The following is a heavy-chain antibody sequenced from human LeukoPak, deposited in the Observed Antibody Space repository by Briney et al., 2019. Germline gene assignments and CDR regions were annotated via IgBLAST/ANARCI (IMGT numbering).Heavy chain of an antibody. CDR2: IWYDGSNK. D-gene: IGHD1-26*01. CDR3: ARAPGGSPWYFDY. V-gene: IGHV3-33*01. Sequence: PGGSLRLSCAASGFTFSSYGMHWVRQAPGKGLEWVSVIWYDGSNKYYADSVKGRFTISRDNSKNTLYLQMNSLRAEDTAVYYCARAPGGSPWYFDYWGQGTLVTVSS. CDR1: GFTFSSYG. J-gene: IGHJ4*02.